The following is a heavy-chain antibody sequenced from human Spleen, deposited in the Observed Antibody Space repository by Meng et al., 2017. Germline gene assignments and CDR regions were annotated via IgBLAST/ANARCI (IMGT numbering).Heavy chain of an antibody. J-gene: IGHJ1*01. D-gene: IGHD6-13*01. CDR3: ARGYSRGKYFQH. CDR2: INHSGST. CDR1: GGSFSDYY. V-gene: IGHV4-34*01. Sequence: GQLQQWGAGLLKPSETLSLTCVVSGGSFSDYYWSWIRQPPGKGLEWIGEINHSGSTNYNPSLKSRVTISVDTSKNQFSLKLSSVTAADTAVYYRARGYSRGKYFQHWGQGTLVTVSS.